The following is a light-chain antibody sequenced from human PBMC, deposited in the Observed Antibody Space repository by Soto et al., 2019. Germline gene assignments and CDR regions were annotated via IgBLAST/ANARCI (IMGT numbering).Light chain of an antibody. CDR1: QSVSSN. V-gene: IGKV3-15*01. CDR3: QQYNNWPRT. J-gene: IGKJ1*01. CDR2: GAS. Sequence: EIVMTQSPATLSVSQGERATLSCMARQSVSSNLAWYQQKPGQAPRLLIYGASTRATGIPARFSGSGSGTEFTLTISSLQSEDFAVYYCQQYNNWPRTFGQGTKVDI.